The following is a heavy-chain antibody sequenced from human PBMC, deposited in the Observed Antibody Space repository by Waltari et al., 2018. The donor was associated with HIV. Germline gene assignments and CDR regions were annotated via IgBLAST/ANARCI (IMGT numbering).Heavy chain of an antibody. CDR1: GITFDDYT. J-gene: IGHJ5*02. Sequence: EVQLVESGGVVVQPGGSLRLSCAASGITFDDYTMHWVRQAPGKGLEWVSLISWDGGSTYYADSVKGRFTISRDNSKNSLYLQMNSLRTEDTALYYCAKGSRTSSGWFDPWGQGTLVTVSS. CDR2: ISWDGGST. V-gene: IGHV3-43*01. CDR3: AKGSRTSSGWFDP. D-gene: IGHD6-25*01.